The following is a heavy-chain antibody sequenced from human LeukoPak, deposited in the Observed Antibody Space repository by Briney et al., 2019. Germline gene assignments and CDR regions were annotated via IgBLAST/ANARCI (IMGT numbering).Heavy chain of an antibody. CDR1: GGSISYYY. D-gene: IGHD1-26*01. J-gene: IGHJ6*02. CDR2: IYYTGTT. Sequence: SETLSLTCTISGGSISYYYWSWIRQPPGKGLEWIAYIYYTGTTDYNPSLKSRVTISLDTSKNQFSLKLTSVTAADTAAYYCARSYSGTGYYCYGMDVWGQGTTVTVSS. CDR3: ARSYSGTGYYCYGMDV. V-gene: IGHV4-59*01.